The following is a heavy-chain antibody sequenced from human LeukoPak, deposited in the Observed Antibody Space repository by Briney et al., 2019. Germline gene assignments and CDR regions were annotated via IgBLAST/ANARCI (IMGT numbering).Heavy chain of an antibody. D-gene: IGHD3-10*01. J-gene: IGHJ4*02. CDR1: GGSTSSGGYY. CDR2: IYYSGST. Sequence: PSETLSLTCTVSGGSTSSGGYYWSWIRQHPGKGLEWIGYIYYSGSTYYNPSLKSRVTIPVDTSKNQFSLKLSSVTAADTAVYCCARGPFTMVRGVIITTTFDHWGQGTLVTVSS. CDR3: ARGPFTMVRGVIITTTFDH. V-gene: IGHV4-31*03.